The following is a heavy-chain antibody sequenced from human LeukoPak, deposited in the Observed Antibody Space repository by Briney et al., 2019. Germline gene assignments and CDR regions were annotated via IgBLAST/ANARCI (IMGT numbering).Heavy chain of an antibody. CDR2: IHSSGTP. V-gene: IGHV4-4*09. D-gene: IGHD3-9*01. Sequence: VRXXXXKGRXXVGFIHSSGTPEYIPSLRRRVTLSSPTSKTQLSLKLTSVTAADTAVYYCARLTATPAGSYHYHYIHVWGKGTTVTVSS. CDR3: ARLTATPAGSYHYHYIHV. J-gene: IGHJ6*03.